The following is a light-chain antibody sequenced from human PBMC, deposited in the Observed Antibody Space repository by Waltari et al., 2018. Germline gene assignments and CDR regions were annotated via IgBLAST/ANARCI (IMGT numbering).Light chain of an antibody. CDR3: QQHGTLPAT. J-gene: IGKJ1*01. V-gene: IGKV3-20*01. CDR1: QSVGSSR. Sequence: FLSPEKRVTLSAWDKQSVGSSRLALYQQKPGRAPGLVIYRACRGATGIPDRLSGSGSGTDFSLTFSRLEPEDFAVYYRQQHGTLPATVDQGP. CDR2: RAC.